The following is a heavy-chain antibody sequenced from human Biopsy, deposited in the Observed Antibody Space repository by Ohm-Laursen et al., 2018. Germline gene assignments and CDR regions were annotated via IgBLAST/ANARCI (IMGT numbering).Heavy chain of an antibody. V-gene: IGHV1-2*02. D-gene: IGHD6-19*01. CDR1: GFSFTGYY. CDR2: ISPKSGGT. Sequence: ASVKVSCKASGFSFTGYYIHWVRQAPGQGLEWMGWISPKSGGTNYAQKFQGNITMTQNTSMSTAYMEMSRLRSDDTAVYYCALQSVAQMKNFDYWGQGTLVTVSS. J-gene: IGHJ4*02. CDR3: ALQSVAQMKNFDY.